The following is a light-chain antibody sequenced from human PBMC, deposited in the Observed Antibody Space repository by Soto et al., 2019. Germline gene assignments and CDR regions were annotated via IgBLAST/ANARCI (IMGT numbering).Light chain of an antibody. Sequence: QSVLTQPPSASESPGQRVTISCSGSSSNVGSNAVNWYQQLPGTAPTLLIYSNNERLSGVPDRFSGSKSGTSASLAISGLQSEDEADYHCATWDDSLNGYVFGTGTKVTVL. CDR2: SNN. CDR3: ATWDDSLNGYV. V-gene: IGLV1-44*01. CDR1: SSNVGSNA. J-gene: IGLJ1*01.